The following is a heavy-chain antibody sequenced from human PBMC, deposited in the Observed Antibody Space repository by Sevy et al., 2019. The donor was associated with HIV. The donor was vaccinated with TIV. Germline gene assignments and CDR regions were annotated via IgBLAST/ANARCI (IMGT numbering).Heavy chain of an antibody. Sequence: GSLRLSCVVSGYSFSSYAISWVRQAPGKGLDWISTINGRGGSTYYADSVKGRFTISRDNPKNTLFLQMINLRVDDTAIYYCARPSPRIAAAASAFYDNWGQGTLVTVSS. CDR3: ARPSPRIAAAASAFYDN. J-gene: IGHJ4*02. D-gene: IGHD6-13*01. V-gene: IGHV3-23*01. CDR2: INGRGGST. CDR1: GYSFSSYA.